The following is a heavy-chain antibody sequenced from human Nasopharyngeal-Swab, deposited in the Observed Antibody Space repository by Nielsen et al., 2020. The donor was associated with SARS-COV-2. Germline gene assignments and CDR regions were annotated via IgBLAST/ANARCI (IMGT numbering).Heavy chain of an antibody. CDR3: ARERPEHYFDL. CDR1: GYTFNRYA. Sequence: ASVKVSCKASGYTFNRYAIHWVRQAPGQSLEWMGWINGDTGNTKYPEKFQGRVTITRDRSTKTAYMELRSLRSEDTAVYYCARERPEHYFDLWGPGTLVTVSS. CDR2: INGDTGNT. V-gene: IGHV1-3*01. D-gene: IGHD2-21*01. J-gene: IGHJ4*02.